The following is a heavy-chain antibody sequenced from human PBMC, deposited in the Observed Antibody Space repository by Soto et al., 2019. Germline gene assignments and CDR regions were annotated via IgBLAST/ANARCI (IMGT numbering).Heavy chain of an antibody. J-gene: IGHJ4*01. V-gene: IGHV4-34*01. D-gene: IGHD1-1*01. CDR1: GGSFSGYY. Sequence: SETLSLTCVVYGGSFSGYYWSWIRQPPGKGLEWIGEINHSGTTNYNPSLKSRVTISVDTSKKQFSLKLTSVTAEDTAVYYCVRDDFGLGIDYWGLGTLVTVSS. CDR3: VRDDFGLGIDY. CDR2: INHSGTT.